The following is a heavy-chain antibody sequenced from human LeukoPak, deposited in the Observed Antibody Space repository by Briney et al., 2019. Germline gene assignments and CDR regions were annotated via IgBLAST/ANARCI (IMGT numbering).Heavy chain of an antibody. CDR3: ARDRAPFDY. V-gene: IGHV3-7*03. CDR2: IKQDGSEK. Sequence: GGSLRLSCAASGFTFRSYWMSWVRQAPGKGLEWVANIKQDGSEKYYADSVKGRFTISRDNAKNSLYLQMNSLRAEDTAVYYCARDRAPFDYWGQGTLITVSS. CDR1: GFTFRSYW. J-gene: IGHJ4*02.